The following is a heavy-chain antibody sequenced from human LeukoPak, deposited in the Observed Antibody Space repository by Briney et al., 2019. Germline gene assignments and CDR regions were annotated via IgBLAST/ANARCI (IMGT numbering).Heavy chain of an antibody. CDR1: GFTFSDYY. V-gene: IGHV3-11*06. D-gene: IGHD4-17*01. Sequence: KPGGSLRLSCAASGFTFSDYYMSWIRQAPGKGLEWVSYISSSSSYTNYADSVKGRFTISRDNSKNTLYLQMNSLRGEDTAVYYCASGPSTVTKDYFDFWGQGTLVTVSS. CDR2: ISSSSSYT. J-gene: IGHJ4*02. CDR3: ASGPSTVTKDYFDF.